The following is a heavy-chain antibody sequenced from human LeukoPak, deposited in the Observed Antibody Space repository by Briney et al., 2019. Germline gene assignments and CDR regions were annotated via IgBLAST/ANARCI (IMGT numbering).Heavy chain of an antibody. CDR3: ATYLRFPTGNYYYYGMDV. CDR1: GGSFSGYY. Sequence: SETLSLTCAVYGGSFSGYYWSWIRQPPGKGLEWIGEINHSGSTNYNPSLKSRVTISVDTSKNQFSLKLSSVTAADTAVYYCATYLRFPTGNYYYYGMDVWGQGTTVTVFS. D-gene: IGHD3-3*01. V-gene: IGHV4-34*01. J-gene: IGHJ6*02. CDR2: INHSGST.